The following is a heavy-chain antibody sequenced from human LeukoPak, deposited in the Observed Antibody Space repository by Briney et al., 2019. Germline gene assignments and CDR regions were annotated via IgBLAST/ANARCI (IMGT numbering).Heavy chain of an antibody. CDR1: GYSFTSHW. CDR2: IYPGDSDT. D-gene: IGHD5-18*01. Sequence: GESLKISCKGSGYSFTSHWIGWVRQMPGKGLEWMGIIYPGDSDTRYSPSFQGQVTISADKSVSTAYLQWSSLKASDTAMYYCARSRGGYSYGYSSADYWGQGTLVTVSS. V-gene: IGHV5-51*01. J-gene: IGHJ4*02. CDR3: ARSRGGYSYGYSSADY.